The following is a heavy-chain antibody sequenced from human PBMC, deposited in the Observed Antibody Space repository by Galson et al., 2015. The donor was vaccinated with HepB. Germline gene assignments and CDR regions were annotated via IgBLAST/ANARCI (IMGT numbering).Heavy chain of an antibody. Sequence: SLRLSCAASGFTVSSNYMSWVRQAPGKGLEWVSVIYIGGSTNYADSVKGRFTISRDNSKNTLYLLMNNLRAEDTAVYYCARDLRTQQLVDYWGQGTLVTVSS. D-gene: IGHD6-13*01. V-gene: IGHV3-53*01. CDR1: GFTVSSNY. CDR3: ARDLRTQQLVDY. CDR2: IYIGGST. J-gene: IGHJ4*02.